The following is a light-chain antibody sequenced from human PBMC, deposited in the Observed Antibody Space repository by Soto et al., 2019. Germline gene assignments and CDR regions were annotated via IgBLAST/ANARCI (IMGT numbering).Light chain of an antibody. CDR1: QSVSSSY. J-gene: IGKJ2*01. CDR3: PQYGSSPYT. CDR2: GAS. V-gene: IGKV3-20*01. Sequence: EIVLTQSPGTLSLSPGERATLSCRASQSVSSSYLAWYQQKPGQAPRLLIYGASSRATGIPDRFSGSGSGTDFTLTISRLEPEDVAVYYCPQYGSSPYTFGRGTKLEI.